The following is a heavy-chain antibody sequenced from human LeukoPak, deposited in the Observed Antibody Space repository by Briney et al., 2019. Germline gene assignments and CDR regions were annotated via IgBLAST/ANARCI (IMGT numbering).Heavy chain of an antibody. CDR2: IWYDGSNK. CDR1: GFTFSSYG. J-gene: IGHJ4*02. CDR3: ARDPYSGSYRPKYYFDY. Sequence: GGSLRLSCAASGFTFSSYGMHWVRQAPGKGLEWVAVIWYDGSNKYYADSVKGRFTISRDSSKNTLYLQMNSLRAEDTAVYYCARDPYSGSYRPKYYFDYWGQGTLVTVSS. D-gene: IGHD1-26*01. V-gene: IGHV3-33*01.